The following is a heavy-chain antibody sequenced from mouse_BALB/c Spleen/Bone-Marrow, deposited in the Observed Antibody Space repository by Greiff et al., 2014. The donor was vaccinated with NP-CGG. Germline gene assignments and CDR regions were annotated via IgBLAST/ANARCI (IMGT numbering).Heavy chain of an antibody. CDR1: GNTFASYW. J-gene: IGHJ4*01. CDR3: ARFPIYYGNYGAMDY. CDR2: IAPGSGST. Sequence: DLVKPGASVKLSCKASGNTFASYWINWIKQRPGQGLEWIGRIAPGSGSTYYNEMFKGKATLTLDTSSSTAYIQLSSLSSEDSAVYFCARFPIYYGNYGAMDYWGQGTSVTVSS. V-gene: IGHV1S41*01. D-gene: IGHD2-1*01.